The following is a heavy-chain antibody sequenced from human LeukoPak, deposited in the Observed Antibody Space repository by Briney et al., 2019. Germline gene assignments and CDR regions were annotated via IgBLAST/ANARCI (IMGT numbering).Heavy chain of an antibody. D-gene: IGHD6-19*01. V-gene: IGHV1-46*01. J-gene: IGHJ1*01. Sequence: ASVKVSCKASGYTFTSYYMHWVRQAPGQGLEWMGIINPSGGSTSYAQKFQGRVTMTRDTSTSTVYMELSSLRSEDTAVYYCARGSGWLSPSAAEYFQHWGQGTLVTVSS. CDR3: ARGSGWLSPSAAEYFQH. CDR1: GYTFTSYY. CDR2: INPSGGST.